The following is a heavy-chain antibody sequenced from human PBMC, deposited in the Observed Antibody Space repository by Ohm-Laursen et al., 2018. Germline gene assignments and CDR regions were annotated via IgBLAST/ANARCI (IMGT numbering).Heavy chain of an antibody. D-gene: IGHD4/OR15-4a*01. Sequence: SLRLSCSASGFTFSNYWMSWVRQAPGKGLEWVANIKQDGSEKYYVDSVTGRFTISRDNAKNSLYLQMNSLRAEDTAVYYCASILGGTMVKDYWGQGTLVTVSS. CDR2: IKQDGSEK. CDR3: ASILGGTMVKDY. CDR1: GFTFSNYW. V-gene: IGHV3-7*01. J-gene: IGHJ4*02.